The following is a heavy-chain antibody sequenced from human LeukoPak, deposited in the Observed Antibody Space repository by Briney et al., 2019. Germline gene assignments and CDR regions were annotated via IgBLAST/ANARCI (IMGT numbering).Heavy chain of an antibody. J-gene: IGHJ4*02. CDR3: ARQGYYDSSGYFDY. D-gene: IGHD3-22*01. Sequence: SETLSLTCTVSGGSICSYYWNGIRQPPGEGLVGIGYIYDRGTTSYNPSLKSRVTISVDTSKNQFSLKLSSVTAADTAVYYCARQGYYDSSGYFDYWGQGTLVTVSS. CDR1: GGSICSYY. V-gene: IGHV4-59*08. CDR2: IYDRGTT.